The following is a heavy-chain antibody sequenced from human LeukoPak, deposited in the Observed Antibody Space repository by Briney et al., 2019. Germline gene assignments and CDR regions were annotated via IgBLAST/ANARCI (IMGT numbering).Heavy chain of an antibody. Sequence: GRSLRLSCAASGFTFSSYGMHWVRQAPGKGLEWVADIWYDGSNKFYADSVKGRFTISRDNSKNTLYLQMNSLRAEDTAVYYCARAAYSSSAGYYFDYWGQGTLVTV. CDR1: GFTFSSYG. V-gene: IGHV3-33*01. CDR2: IWYDGSNK. CDR3: ARAAYSSSAGYYFDY. J-gene: IGHJ4*02. D-gene: IGHD6-6*01.